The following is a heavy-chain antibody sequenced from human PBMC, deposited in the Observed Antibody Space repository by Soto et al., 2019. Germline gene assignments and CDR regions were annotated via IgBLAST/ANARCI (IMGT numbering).Heavy chain of an antibody. V-gene: IGHV4-34*01. CDR2: INHSGST. J-gene: IGHJ4*02. D-gene: IGHD3-22*01. CDR1: GGSFSGYY. Sequence: QVQLQQWGAGLLKPSETLSLTCAVYGGSFSGYYWSWIRQPPGKGLEWIGEINHSGSTNYNPSLKSRVTISVDTSKNQFSLKLSSVTAADTAVYYCAREIYYYDSSRPLDYWGQGTLVTVSS. CDR3: AREIYYYDSSRPLDY.